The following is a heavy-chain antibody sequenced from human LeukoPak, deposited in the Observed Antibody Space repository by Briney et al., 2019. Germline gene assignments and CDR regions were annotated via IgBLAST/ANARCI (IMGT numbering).Heavy chain of an antibody. Sequence: PGRSLRLSCAASGFTFSSYSMNWVRQAPGKGLEWVSSISSSSSYIYYADSVKGRFTISRDNAKNSLYLQMNSLRAEDTAVYYCARDGTPTYYYDSSGLFGTFDYWGQGTLVTVSS. CDR1: GFTFSSYS. V-gene: IGHV3-21*01. J-gene: IGHJ4*02. CDR2: ISSSSSYI. CDR3: ARDGTPTYYYDSSGLFGTFDY. D-gene: IGHD3-22*01.